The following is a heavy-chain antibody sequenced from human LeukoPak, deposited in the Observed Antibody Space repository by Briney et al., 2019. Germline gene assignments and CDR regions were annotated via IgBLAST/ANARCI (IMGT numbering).Heavy chain of an antibody. CDR3: ARDLRGLLNYYYYYYMGV. Sequence: ASVKVSCKASGYTFTGYYMHWVRQAPGQGLEWMGWINPNSGGTNYAQKFQGRVTMTRDTSISTAYMELSRLRSDDTAVYYCARDLRGLLNYYYYYYMGVWDKGTTVIVSS. CDR2: INPNSGGT. J-gene: IGHJ6*03. CDR1: GYTFTGYY. V-gene: IGHV1-2*02. D-gene: IGHD3-16*01.